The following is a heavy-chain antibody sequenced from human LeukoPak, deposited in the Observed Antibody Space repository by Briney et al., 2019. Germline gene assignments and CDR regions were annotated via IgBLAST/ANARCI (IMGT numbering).Heavy chain of an antibody. J-gene: IGHJ4*02. CDR3: ARKGGHFDY. CDR2: IYYNGST. D-gene: IGHD2-15*01. V-gene: IGHV4-59*01. CDR1: GDSHKHYY. Sequence: PSETLSLTCTVSGDSHKHYYWSWIRQPPGKGLEGIGYIYYNGSTNYNPSLKSRVSISVDTSKNQLSLKVSSVTAAETAVYYCARKGGHFDYWGQGTLVTVSS.